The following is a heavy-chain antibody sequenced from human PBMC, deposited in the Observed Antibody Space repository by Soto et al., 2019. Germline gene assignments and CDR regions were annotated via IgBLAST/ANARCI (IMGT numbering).Heavy chain of an antibody. J-gene: IGHJ4*02. D-gene: IGHD3-10*01. CDR3: AAFGLLWFGEPPADSAY. V-gene: IGHV4-31*03. Sequence: QVQLQESGPGLVTPSQTLSLTCTVSGGSINSGGHYWIWIRQHPGKGLEWIGYIYYRGSTYYNPSIESRGSISRDTSKNHVFLQLRYVTAADTAVYYWAAFGLLWFGEPPADSAYWGPGTLVTVSS. CDR1: GGSINSGGHY. CDR2: IYYRGST.